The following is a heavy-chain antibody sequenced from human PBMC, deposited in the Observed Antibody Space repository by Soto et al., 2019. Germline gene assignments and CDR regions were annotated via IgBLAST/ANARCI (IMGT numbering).Heavy chain of an antibody. Sequence: PSETLSLTCAVYGGSFSGYYWSWIRQPPGKGQEWIGEINHSGSTNYNPSLKSRVTISVDTSKNQFSLKLSSVTAADTAVYYCARTNRITIFGVVMRAYYYYGMDVWGQGTTVTVS. CDR3: ARTNRITIFGVVMRAYYYYGMDV. CDR2: INHSGST. V-gene: IGHV4-34*01. D-gene: IGHD3-3*01. J-gene: IGHJ6*02. CDR1: GGSFSGYY.